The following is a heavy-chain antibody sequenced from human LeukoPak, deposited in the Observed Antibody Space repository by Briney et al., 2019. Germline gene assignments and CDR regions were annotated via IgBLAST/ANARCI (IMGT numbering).Heavy chain of an antibody. J-gene: IGHJ2*01. Sequence: GGSLRLSCAASGFTFSSYAMHWVRQAPGKGLEYVSAISSNGGSTYYANSVKGRFTISRDNSKNTLYLQMGSLRAEDMAVYYCARAASDFWSGYQLHPYWYLDLWGRGTPVTASS. D-gene: IGHD3-3*01. CDR2: ISSNGGST. V-gene: IGHV3-64*01. CDR3: ARAASDFWSGYQLHPYWYLDL. CDR1: GFTFSSYA.